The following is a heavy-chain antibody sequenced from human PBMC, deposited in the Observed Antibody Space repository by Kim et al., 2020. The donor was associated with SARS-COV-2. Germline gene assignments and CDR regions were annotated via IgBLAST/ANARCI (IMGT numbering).Heavy chain of an antibody. J-gene: IGHJ4*02. Sequence: SDTLSLTCTVSGGSISSGGYYWSWIRQHPGKGLEWIGYIYYSGSTYYNPSLKSRVTISVDTSKNQFSLKLSSVTAADTAVYYCARDWGDGYNSWGQGTLVPVSS. CDR1: GGSISSGGYY. D-gene: IGHD5-12*01. V-gene: IGHV4-31*03. CDR3: ARDWGDGYNS. CDR2: IYYSGST.